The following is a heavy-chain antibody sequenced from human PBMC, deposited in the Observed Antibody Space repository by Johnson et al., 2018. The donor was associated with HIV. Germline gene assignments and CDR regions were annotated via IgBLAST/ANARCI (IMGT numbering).Heavy chain of an antibody. Sequence: QVHLVESGGGLVQPGGSLRLSCAASGFTVSSNYMSWVRQAPGKGLEWVAVISYDGSNKYYADSVKGRFTISRDNSKNTLYLQMNSLRAEDTALYYCAREGEGRAFDIWGQGTMVTVSS. D-gene: IGHD1-26*01. J-gene: IGHJ3*02. CDR3: AREGEGRAFDI. V-gene: IGHV3-30*03. CDR2: ISYDGSNK. CDR1: GFTVSSNY.